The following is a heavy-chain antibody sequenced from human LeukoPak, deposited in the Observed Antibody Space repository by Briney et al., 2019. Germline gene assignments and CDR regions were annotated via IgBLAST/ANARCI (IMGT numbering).Heavy chain of an antibody. Sequence: GGSLRLSCIVSKFTFGDYAMNWVRQAPGKGLEWVGFIRSEHFGGTTEYAASVKGRFTISRDDSKSIAYLQMNSLKTEDTAVYYCTGSFGELNFFDYWGQGTLVTVSS. V-gene: IGHV3-49*04. CDR2: IRSEHFGGTT. CDR3: TGSFGELNFFDY. J-gene: IGHJ4*02. CDR1: KFTFGDYA. D-gene: IGHD3-10*01.